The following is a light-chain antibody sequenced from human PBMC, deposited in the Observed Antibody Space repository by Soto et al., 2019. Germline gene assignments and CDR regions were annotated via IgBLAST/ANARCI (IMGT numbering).Light chain of an antibody. V-gene: IGKV1-17*01. J-gene: IGKJ4*01. CDR1: QGIRKD. Sequence: DIPMNQSPSSLSASVGDRVTITCRASQGIRKDLGWYQQKPGKAPQRLIYAVSSLHSGVPSRFSGSGSGTEITLTISSLQPEDSATYYCLQHNSYPLTFGGGTKVEIK. CDR2: AVS. CDR3: LQHNSYPLT.